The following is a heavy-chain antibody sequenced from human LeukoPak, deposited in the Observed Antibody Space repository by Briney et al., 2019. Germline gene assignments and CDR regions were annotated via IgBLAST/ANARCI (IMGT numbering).Heavy chain of an antibody. V-gene: IGHV3-53*01. J-gene: IGHJ4*02. CDR1: GFAVSSNY. CDR3: ARTSSAVNTKGLDS. CDR2: VYSGGST. Sequence: PGGSLSVSCAASGFAVSSNYMTWVRQAPGKGLEWVSVVYSGGSTEYADSVKGRFTISRDNSKNTLYLQMNSLRAEDTAVYYCARTSSAVNTKGLDSWGQGTLVTVSS. D-gene: IGHD6-13*01.